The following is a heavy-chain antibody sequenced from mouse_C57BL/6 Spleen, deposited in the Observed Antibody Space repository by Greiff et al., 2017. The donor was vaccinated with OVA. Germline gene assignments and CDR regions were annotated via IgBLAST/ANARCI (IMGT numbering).Heavy chain of an antibody. CDR1: GYTFTDYN. CDR2: INPNNGGT. J-gene: IGHJ1*03. D-gene: IGHD1-1*01. Sequence: EVKLMESGPELVKSGASVKMSCKASGYTFTDYNMHWVKQSHGKSLEWIGYINPNNGGTSYNQKFKGKATLTVNKSSSTAYMELRSLTSEDSAVYYGARDGSREEYWYFDVWGTGTTVTVSS. V-gene: IGHV1-22*01. CDR3: ARDGSREEYWYFDV.